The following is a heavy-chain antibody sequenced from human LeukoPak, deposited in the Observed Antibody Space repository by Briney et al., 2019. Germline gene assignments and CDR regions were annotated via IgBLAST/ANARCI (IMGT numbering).Heavy chain of an antibody. CDR2: IYYSGST. V-gene: IGHV4-59*08. D-gene: IGHD3-22*01. CDR1: GGSISSYY. J-gene: IGHJ4*02. Sequence: PSETLSLTCTVSGGSISSYYWSWIRQPPGKGLEWTGYIYYSGSTSYNPSLKSRCTISVDTAKNQCSLKLSSVTAADTAVYYCARHGGPYYYDRSGYYGYWGQGTLVTVSS. CDR3: ARHGGPYYYDRSGYYGY.